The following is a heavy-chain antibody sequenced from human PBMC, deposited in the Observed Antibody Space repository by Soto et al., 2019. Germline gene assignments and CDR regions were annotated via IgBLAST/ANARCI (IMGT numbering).Heavy chain of an antibody. Sequence: EVQLVESGGGLVQPGGSLRISCAVSGFSITTCWMSWVRQAPGKGLQWVASIKQDGSEIYYLDSVRGRFTISRDSAENSLHLLMNSLSAEDTGVYFCARDVGFDYVNWGQGTLVTVSS. V-gene: IGHV3-7*01. CDR2: IKQDGSEI. CDR3: ARDVGFDYVN. J-gene: IGHJ4*02. D-gene: IGHD3-16*01. CDR1: GFSITTCW.